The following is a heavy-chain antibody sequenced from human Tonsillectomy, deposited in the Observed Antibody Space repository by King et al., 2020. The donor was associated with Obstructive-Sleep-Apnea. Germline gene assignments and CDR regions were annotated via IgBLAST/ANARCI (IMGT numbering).Heavy chain of an antibody. Sequence: VQLVESGGGLVQPGRSLRLSCAASGFTFDDYAIHWVRQAPGTGLEWVSGISWNSGSIGYADSVKGRFTISRDNAKNSLYLPMNSLRAEDTALYYCAKGSLYGDYYYYGMDVWGQGTTVTVSS. CDR3: AKGSLYGDYYYYGMDV. V-gene: IGHV3-9*01. D-gene: IGHD4-17*01. CDR1: GFTFDDYA. J-gene: IGHJ6*02. CDR2: ISWNSGSI.